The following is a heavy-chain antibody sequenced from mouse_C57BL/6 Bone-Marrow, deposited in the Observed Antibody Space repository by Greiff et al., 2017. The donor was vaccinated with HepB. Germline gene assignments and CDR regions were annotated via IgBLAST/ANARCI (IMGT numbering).Heavy chain of an antibody. CDR2: IVPETGVT. V-gene: IGHV1-15*01. J-gene: IGHJ2*01. CDR1: GYTFTDYE. CDR3: TRWGYWGYFDY. Sequence: QVQLQQPGTELVKPGASVKLSCKASGYTFTDYEMHWVKQTPVHGLEWIGAIVPETGVTAYNQKFTGKSILTADKSSSTAYMELRSLTSEDSAVYYCTRWGYWGYFDYWGQGTTLTVSS. D-gene: IGHD4-1*01.